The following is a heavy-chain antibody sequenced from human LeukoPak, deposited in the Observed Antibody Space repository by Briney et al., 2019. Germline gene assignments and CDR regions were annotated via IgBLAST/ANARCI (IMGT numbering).Heavy chain of an antibody. CDR3: AREIVGATTCFDY. CDR2: IIPIFGTA. Sequence: SVKVSCKASGGTFSSYAVSWVRQAPGQGLEWMGGIIPIFGTAKYAQKFQGRVTITADESTSTAYMELSSLRSEDTAVYYCAREIVGATTCFDYWGQGTLVTVSS. D-gene: IGHD1-26*01. V-gene: IGHV1-69*13. J-gene: IGHJ4*02. CDR1: GGTFSSYA.